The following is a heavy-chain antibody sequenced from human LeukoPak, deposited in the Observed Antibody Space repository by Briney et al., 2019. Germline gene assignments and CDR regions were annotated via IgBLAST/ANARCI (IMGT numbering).Heavy chain of an antibody. V-gene: IGHV4-59*08. Sequence: SETLSLTCTVSGGSISSYYWSWIRQPPGKGLEWIGYISYSGSTNYNPPLKSRVTISVDTSKNQFSLKLSSVTAADTAIYYCARQHDSSGFQGFDYWGQGTLVTVSS. D-gene: IGHD3-22*01. CDR3: ARQHDSSGFQGFDY. CDR2: ISYSGST. J-gene: IGHJ4*02. CDR1: GGSISSYY.